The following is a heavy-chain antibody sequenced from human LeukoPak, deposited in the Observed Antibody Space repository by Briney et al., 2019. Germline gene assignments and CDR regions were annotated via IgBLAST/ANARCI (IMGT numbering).Heavy chain of an antibody. V-gene: IGHV4-59*11. CDR1: GGSISPHY. CDR3: TREVSTVTFDY. CDR2: VYYNGLT. Sequence: SETLSLTCTVSGGSISPHYWTWIRQTPGKGLEWIGYVYYNGLTSYNASLRSRLILSVDTARNQVFLKLTSVTAADTAVYYCTREVSTVTFDYWGQGTLVTVSS. J-gene: IGHJ4*02. D-gene: IGHD4-17*01.